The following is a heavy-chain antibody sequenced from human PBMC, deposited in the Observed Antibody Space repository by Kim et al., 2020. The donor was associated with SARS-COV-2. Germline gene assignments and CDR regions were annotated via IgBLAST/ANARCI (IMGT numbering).Heavy chain of an antibody. V-gene: IGHV3-48*03. D-gene: IGHD3-10*01. CDR2: ISNSGSAT. CDR3: TRGWLGRADH. CDR1: GFNFSTYE. Sequence: GGSLRLSCAASGFNFSTYEINLVRQPPGKGLEWISYISNSGSATYYAESVKGRFAISRDNAENSLTLQINSLRVEDTATYYCTRGWLGRADHWGQGTLVT. J-gene: IGHJ5*02.